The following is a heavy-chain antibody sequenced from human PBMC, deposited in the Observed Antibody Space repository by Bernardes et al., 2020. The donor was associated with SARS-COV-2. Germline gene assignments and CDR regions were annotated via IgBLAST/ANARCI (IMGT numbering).Heavy chain of an antibody. CDR3: ATAGSYYDILTAHSEALARDH. CDR1: GFTFSDYY. D-gene: IGHD3-9*01. J-gene: IGHJ4*02. V-gene: IGHV3-11*01. CDR2: ISTSGRTI. Sequence: GGSLRLSCVASGFTFSDYYMSWVRQAPGKGLEWVSFISTSGRTIYDADSVKGRFTISRDNTENSLYLQMNSLRVEDTAVYYCATAGSYYDILTAHSEALARDHWSQGTLITVSS.